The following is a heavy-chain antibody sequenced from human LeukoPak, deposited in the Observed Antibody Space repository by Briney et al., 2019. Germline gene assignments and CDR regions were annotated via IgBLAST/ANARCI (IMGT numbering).Heavy chain of an antibody. CDR3: ARDRGLAVAGKAFDY. CDR1: GGTFSRYA. J-gene: IGHJ4*02. Sequence: ASVKVSCKASGGTFSRYAISWVRQAPGRGLEWMGRIIPIFGTANYAQKFQGRVTITTDESTSTAYMELSSLRSEDTAVYYCARDRGLAVAGKAFDYWGQGTLVTVSS. V-gene: IGHV1-69*05. CDR2: IIPIFGTA. D-gene: IGHD6-19*01.